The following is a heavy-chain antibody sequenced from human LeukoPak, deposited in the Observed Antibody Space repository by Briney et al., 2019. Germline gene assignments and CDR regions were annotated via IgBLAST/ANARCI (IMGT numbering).Heavy chain of an antibody. CDR1: GFAFSTYW. J-gene: IGHJ4*02. Sequence: PGGSLRLSCAASGFAFSTYWMSWVRQATGKGLEWVANIKGDGSDKYYLDSLKGRFTVSRDNAKNSLYLQVNSLRADDTAVYYCARPFGSGTYYQFDLWGQGTLVTVYS. CDR2: IKGDGSDK. D-gene: IGHD3-10*01. V-gene: IGHV3-7*04. CDR3: ARPFGSGTYYQFDL.